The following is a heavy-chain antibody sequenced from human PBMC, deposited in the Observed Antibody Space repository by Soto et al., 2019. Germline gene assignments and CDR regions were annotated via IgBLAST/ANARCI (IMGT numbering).Heavy chain of an antibody. CDR1: GYTFRSFG. CDR2: ISAYNGNT. Sequence: VKVSCKATGYTFRSFGISWVRQAPGQGLEWMGWISAYNGNTNYAQKLQGRVTMTTDTSTSTAYMELRSLTSDDTAVYYCAREDRVRETGLVPAAIDGMDVWGQGTTVTVSS. D-gene: IGHD2-2*01. V-gene: IGHV1-18*01. J-gene: IGHJ6*02. CDR3: AREDRVRETGLVPAAIDGMDV.